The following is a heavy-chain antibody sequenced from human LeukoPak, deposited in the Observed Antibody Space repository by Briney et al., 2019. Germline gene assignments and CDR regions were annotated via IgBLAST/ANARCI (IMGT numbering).Heavy chain of an antibody. D-gene: IGHD4-23*01. J-gene: IGHJ4*02. CDR1: GFTVSSNY. V-gene: IGHV3-21*01. CDR2: ISSGSGYI. CDR3: ATDYGGKI. Sequence: GGSLRLSCADSGFTVSSNYMNWVRQAPGKGLDWVSSISSGSGYIYYADSVKGRFTISRDNAKNSLYLQMNSLRAEDTAVYYCATDYGGKIWGQGTLVIVSS.